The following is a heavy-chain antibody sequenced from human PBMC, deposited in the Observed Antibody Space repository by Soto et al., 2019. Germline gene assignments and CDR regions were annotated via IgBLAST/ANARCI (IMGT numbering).Heavy chain of an antibody. J-gene: IGHJ4*02. CDR3: AKGRESSGSYRPFDY. CDR1: GFTFSSYA. CDR2: ISGGGVAT. V-gene: IGHV3-23*01. D-gene: IGHD3-22*01. Sequence: EVQVLESGGGLGQPGGSLRLSCAASGFTFSSYAMSWVRQAPGKGLEWVSAISGGGVATNYADSVKGRFTISRDNSKNTRYLQMNSMRAEDTAVYYCAKGRESSGSYRPFDYWGQGTLVTVSS.